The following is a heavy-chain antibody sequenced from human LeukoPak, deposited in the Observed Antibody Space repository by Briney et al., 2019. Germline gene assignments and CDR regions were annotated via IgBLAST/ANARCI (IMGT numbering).Heavy chain of an antibody. CDR3: ARAYYGSGAWYYFDF. Sequence: KPSGTLSLTCTVSGGSISRYYWSWIRQPPGKGLEWIGYIYYSGSTNYNPSLKSRVTISADTSKNQFSLKLSSVTAADTAVYYCARAYYGSGAWYYFDFWGQGTLVTVSS. CDR2: IYYSGST. J-gene: IGHJ4*02. V-gene: IGHV4-59*01. D-gene: IGHD3-10*01. CDR1: GGSISRYY.